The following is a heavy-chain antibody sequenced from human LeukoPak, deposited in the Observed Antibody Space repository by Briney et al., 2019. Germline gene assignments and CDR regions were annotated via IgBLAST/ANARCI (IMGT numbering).Heavy chain of an antibody. J-gene: IGHJ4*02. Sequence: GGSLRLSCAAPGFTFSSYAMSGVRQAPGKGLGWGSALSGSGGSTNYAEYVKGRFAISRDNSKNTLYLQMNSLRAEDTAVYYCAKDAVPLAYCGGDCYSDYWGQGTLVTVSS. D-gene: IGHD2-21*02. CDR3: AKDAVPLAYCGGDCYSDY. V-gene: IGHV3-23*01. CDR1: GFTFSSYA. CDR2: LSGSGGST.